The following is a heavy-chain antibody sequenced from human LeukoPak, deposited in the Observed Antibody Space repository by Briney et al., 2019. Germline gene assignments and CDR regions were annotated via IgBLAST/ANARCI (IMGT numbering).Heavy chain of an antibody. Sequence: GGSLRLSCAASGFTFNTYWMHWVRQAPGKGLEWVSRIGTDGSTTDYADSVKGRFTISRDNSKNMVYVEMNILRPEDTAVYYCVRKLGWASPFQNWGQGALVTVSS. V-gene: IGHV3-74*01. CDR1: GFTFNTYW. J-gene: IGHJ1*01. CDR3: VRKLGWASPFQN. CDR2: IGTDGSTT. D-gene: IGHD7-27*01.